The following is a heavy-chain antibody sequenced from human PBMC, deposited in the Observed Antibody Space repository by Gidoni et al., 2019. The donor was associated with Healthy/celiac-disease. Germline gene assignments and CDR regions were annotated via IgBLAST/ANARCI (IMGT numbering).Heavy chain of an antibody. J-gene: IGHJ6*02. CDR2: ISSSGSTI. V-gene: IGHV3-11*01. Sequence: QVQLVESGGGLVKPGGSLRLSCAASGFTFSIYSMSWLRQAPGKGLEWVSYISSSGSTIYYAASVKGRFTISRDNAKNSLYLQMNSLRAEDTAVYYCASPTNAVEFTYYYYGMDVWGQGTTVTVSS. D-gene: IGHD2-2*01. CDR3: ASPTNAVEFTYYYYGMDV. CDR1: GFTFSIYS.